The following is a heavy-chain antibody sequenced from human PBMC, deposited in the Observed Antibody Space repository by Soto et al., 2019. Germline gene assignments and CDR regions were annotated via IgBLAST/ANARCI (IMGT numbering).Heavy chain of an antibody. CDR3: ARQIYDSDTGPNFQYYFDS. D-gene: IGHD3-22*01. CDR2: IDPSDSQT. Sequence: GESLKISCKGSGYSFAGYWITWVRQKPGKGLEWMGRIDPSDSQTYYSPSFRGHVTISVTKSITTVFLQWSSLRASDTAMYYCARQIYDSDTGPNFQYYFDSWGQGTQVTVSS. J-gene: IGHJ4*02. CDR1: GYSFAGYW. V-gene: IGHV5-10-1*01.